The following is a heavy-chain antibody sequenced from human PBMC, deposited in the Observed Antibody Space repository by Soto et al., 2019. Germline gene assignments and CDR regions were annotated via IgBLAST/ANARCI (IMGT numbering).Heavy chain of an antibody. CDR3: AHIPNYYQYDWFDP. CDR1: GFSLTTRGVG. Sequence: QITLKESGPTLVKPTQTLTLTCTFSGFSLTTRGVGVGWIRQPPGKALECLALIYLDDDKRYSPSLQSRLSTXXXTXQNQVVLTMTNVDPVDTATYYCAHIPNYYQYDWFDPWGQGTLVSVSS. D-gene: IGHD3-16*01. CDR2: IYLDDDK. J-gene: IGHJ5*02. V-gene: IGHV2-5*02.